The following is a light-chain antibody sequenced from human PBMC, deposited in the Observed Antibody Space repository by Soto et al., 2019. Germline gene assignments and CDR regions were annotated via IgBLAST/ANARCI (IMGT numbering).Light chain of an antibody. V-gene: IGKV3-11*01. J-gene: IGKJ5*01. CDR1: PRVASF. Sequence: EILLTQSPATLSLSPGARAPLSCRASPRVASFVAWYQQEPGQAPRLLIYGAFNRATGIPARFSGSGSGTDFTLTISSLEPEDSAVYYCQQRNIWPPVTFGHGTRLEIK. CDR3: QQRNIWPPVT. CDR2: GAF.